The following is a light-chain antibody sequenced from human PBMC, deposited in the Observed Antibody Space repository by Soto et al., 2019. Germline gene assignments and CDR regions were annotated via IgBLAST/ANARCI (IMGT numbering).Light chain of an antibody. CDR1: SSDVGSYNL. CDR2: EGS. J-gene: IGLJ1*01. Sequence: QSVLTQPASVSGSPGQSITISCTGTSSDVGSYNLVSWYQQHPGKAPKLMIYEGSKRPSGVSNRFSGSKSGNTAFLTISRLQAEDETDYYCFSYTSSGTYVFGTGTKATVL. V-gene: IGLV2-14*02. CDR3: FSYTSSGTYV.